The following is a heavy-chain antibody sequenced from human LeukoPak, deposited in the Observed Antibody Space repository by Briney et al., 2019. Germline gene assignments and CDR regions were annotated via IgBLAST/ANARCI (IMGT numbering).Heavy chain of an antibody. CDR3: ARGGLSSSESGPHLDY. CDR1: GYTFTSYG. D-gene: IGHD6-6*01. V-gene: IGHV1-69*06. CDR2: IIPIFGTA. Sequence: GASVKVSCKASGYTFTSYGISWVRQAPGQGLEWMGGIIPIFGTANYAQKFQGRVTITADKSTSTAYMELSSLRSEDTAVYCCARGGLSSSESGPHLDYWGQGTLVTVSS. J-gene: IGHJ4*02.